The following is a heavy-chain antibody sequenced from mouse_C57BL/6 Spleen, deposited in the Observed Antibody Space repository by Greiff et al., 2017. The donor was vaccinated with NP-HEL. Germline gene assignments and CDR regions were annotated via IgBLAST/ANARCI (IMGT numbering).Heavy chain of an antibody. D-gene: IGHD2-10*02. J-gene: IGHJ3*01. CDR3: AREGYGIFAY. CDR2: ISSGSSTI. CDR1: GFTFSDYG. V-gene: IGHV5-17*01. Sequence: EVKVVESGGGLVKPGGSLKLSCAASGFTFSDYGMHWVRQAPEKGLEWVAYISSGSSTIYYADTVKGRFTISRDNAKNTLFLQMTSLRSEDTAMYYCAREGYGIFAYWGQGTLVTVSA.